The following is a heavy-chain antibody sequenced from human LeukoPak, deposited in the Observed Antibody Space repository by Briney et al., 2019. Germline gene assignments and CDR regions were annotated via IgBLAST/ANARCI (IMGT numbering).Heavy chain of an antibody. D-gene: IGHD4-23*01. CDR2: IYHSGST. V-gene: IGHV4-39*07. CDR1: GGSISSSSYY. J-gene: IGHJ4*02. CDR3: ARLNDYGGNAGDY. Sequence: PSETLSLTCTVSGGSISSSSYYWGWIRQPPGKGLEWIRSIYHSGSTYYNPSLKSRVTISVDTSKNQFSLKLSSVTAADTAVYYCARLNDYGGNAGDYWGQGTLVTVSS.